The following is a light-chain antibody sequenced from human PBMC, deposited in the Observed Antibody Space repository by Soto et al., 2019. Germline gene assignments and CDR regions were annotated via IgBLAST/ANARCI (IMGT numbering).Light chain of an antibody. CDR1: QSVSNNY. CDR3: QQYNSYSRT. Sequence: SGLTQSQGTLSLSPGERATLSCRASQSVSNNYLAWYQQKPGQAPRLLIYDASNRATGIPARFSGSGSGTEFTLTISSLQPDDFATYYCQQYNSYSRTFGQGTKVDIK. J-gene: IGKJ1*01. V-gene: IGKV3-20*01. CDR2: DAS.